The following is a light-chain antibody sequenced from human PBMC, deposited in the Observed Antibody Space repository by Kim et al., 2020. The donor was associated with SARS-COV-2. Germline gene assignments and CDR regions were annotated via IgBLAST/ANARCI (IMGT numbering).Light chain of an antibody. V-gene: IGKV2-30*01. CDR3: MQGTLWPHT. CDR1: QSLVSTDGNTY. J-gene: IGKJ2*01. CDR2: KVS. Sequence: DVVMTQSPVSLPVTLGQPASISCRSSQSLVSTDGNTYLSWFQQRPGQSPRRLIYKVSNRDSGVPDRFSGSGSGSDFTLKINKVEAEDVGVYHCMQGTLWPHTFGQGTKLEI.